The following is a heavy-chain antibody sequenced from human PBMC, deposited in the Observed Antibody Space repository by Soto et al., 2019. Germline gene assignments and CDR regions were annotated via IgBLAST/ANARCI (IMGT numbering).Heavy chain of an antibody. D-gene: IGHD2-15*01. CDR2: IYYGGTT. J-gene: IGHJ6*02. CDR3: ARDDGIARLQNGMGV. CDR1: GGSVSGYY. Sequence: QVQLQESGPGLVKPSETLSLTCTVSGGSVSGYYWSWIRQPPGKGLEWIGYIYYGGTTLYTPSLRSRVSISVATFKSQFFLKLKCVTAADTAVYYCARDDGIARLQNGMGVWGQGTTVSVS. V-gene: IGHV4-59*02.